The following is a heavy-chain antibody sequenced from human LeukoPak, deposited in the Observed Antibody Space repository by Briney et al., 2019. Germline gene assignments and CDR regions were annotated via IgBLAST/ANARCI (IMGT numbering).Heavy chain of an antibody. D-gene: IGHD2-15*01. V-gene: IGHV3-23*01. CDR2: IIGSGSDT. CDR3: VRDYSYCSGGNCFSYPSEY. Sequence: GGSLRLSCAASGFTFSMYAMSWVRQAPGEGLEWVSSIIGSGSDTYYADSVKGRFTISRDNSQSTLYLQMNSLIAGDTALYYCVRDYSYCSGGNCFSYPSEYWGQGTLVAVSS. CDR1: GFTFSMYA. J-gene: IGHJ4*02.